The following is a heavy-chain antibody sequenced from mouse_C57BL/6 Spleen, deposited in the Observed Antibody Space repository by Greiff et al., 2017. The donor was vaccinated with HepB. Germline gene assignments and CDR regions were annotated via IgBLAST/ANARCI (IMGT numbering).Heavy chain of an antibody. D-gene: IGHD2-1*01. CDR3: ARWDYYGNYRAY. J-gene: IGHJ3*01. Sequence: QVQLQQPGAELVKPGASVKLSCKASGYTFTSYWMHWVKQRPGQGLEWIGMIHPNSGSTNYNEKFKSKATLTVDKSSSTADMQLSSLTSEDSAVYYCARWDYYGNYRAYWGQGTLVTVSA. V-gene: IGHV1-64*01. CDR2: IHPNSGST. CDR1: GYTFTSYW.